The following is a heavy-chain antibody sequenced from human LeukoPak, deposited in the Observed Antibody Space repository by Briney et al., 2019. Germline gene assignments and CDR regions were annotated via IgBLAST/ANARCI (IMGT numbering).Heavy chain of an antibody. Sequence: SVKVSCKASGGTFSSYAISWVRQAPGQGLEWMGGIIPIFGTANYAQKFQGRVTITTDESTSTAYMELSSLRSEDTAVYYCAKYRSIRPPLDYWGQGTLVTVSS. CDR3: AKYRSIRPPLDY. CDR2: IIPIFGTA. J-gene: IGHJ4*02. V-gene: IGHV1-69*05. CDR1: GGTFSSYA. D-gene: IGHD2-2*02.